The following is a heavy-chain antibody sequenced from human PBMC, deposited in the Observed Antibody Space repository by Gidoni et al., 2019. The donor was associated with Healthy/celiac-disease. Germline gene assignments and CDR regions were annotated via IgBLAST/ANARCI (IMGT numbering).Heavy chain of an antibody. CDR2: ISSSSSYT. J-gene: IGHJ5*02. V-gene: IGHV3-11*06. CDR1: GFTFSDYD. CDR3: ARVGPALNWFDP. Sequence: QVQLVESGGGLVKPGGSLRHSCAASGFTFSDYDMSWIRQAPGKGLEWVSYISSSSSYTNYADSVKGRFTISRDNAKNSLYLQMNSLRAEDTAVYYCARVGPALNWFDPWGQGTLVTVSS.